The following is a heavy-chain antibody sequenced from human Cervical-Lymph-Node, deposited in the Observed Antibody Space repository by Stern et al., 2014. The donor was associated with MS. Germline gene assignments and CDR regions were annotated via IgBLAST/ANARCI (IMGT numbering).Heavy chain of an antibody. D-gene: IGHD3-10*01. CDR1: GGTFSNYA. CDR2: ISPVFGTA. CDR3: AKEGSYSRFDY. J-gene: IGHJ4*02. V-gene: IGHV1-69*06. Sequence: QIQLVQSGAEVKKPGSSVKVSCKASGGTFSNYAINWVRQAPGQGLEWMGGISPVFGTANYAQKFQGRLTVTAAKSTRTAYMEPGNLRSEDTAVYYCAKEGSYSRFDYWGQGTLITVSS.